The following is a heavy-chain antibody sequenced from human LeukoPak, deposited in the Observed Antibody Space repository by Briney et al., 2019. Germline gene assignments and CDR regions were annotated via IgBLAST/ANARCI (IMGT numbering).Heavy chain of an antibody. Sequence: SETLSLTCSVSGGSISSYFWSWIRQPPGKGLEWIGYIYYSGNTNYNPSLKSRVTISVDTSKNQFSLKLSSVTAADTAVYYCAREQQLAQGFDYWGRGTLVTVSS. J-gene: IGHJ4*02. V-gene: IGHV4-59*12. CDR3: AREQQLAQGFDY. D-gene: IGHD6-13*01. CDR2: IYYSGNT. CDR1: GGSISSYF.